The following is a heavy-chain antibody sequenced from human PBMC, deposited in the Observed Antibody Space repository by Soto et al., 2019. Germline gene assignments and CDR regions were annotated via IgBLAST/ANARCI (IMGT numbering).Heavy chain of an antibody. D-gene: IGHD3-9*01. Sequence: QVQLQEWGPGLVKPSETLSLTCSVSGVSISSYYWSWIRQPPGKGLEWIGSIYYTGSTNYNPSLKSRVTISVDTSKNQFSLKMNSVTAADTAMYYCATSSDWYYLAYWGQGTLVTVSS. CDR1: GVSISSYY. CDR2: IYYTGST. V-gene: IGHV4-59*13. CDR3: ATSSDWYYLAY. J-gene: IGHJ4*02.